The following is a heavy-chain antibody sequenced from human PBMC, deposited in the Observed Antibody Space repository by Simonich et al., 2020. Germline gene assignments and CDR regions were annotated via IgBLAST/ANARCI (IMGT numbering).Heavy chain of an antibody. D-gene: IGHD2-15*01. V-gene: IGHV3-30*07. CDR1: GFTFRSYD. Sequence: QVQLVESGGGVVQPGSSLRRSCAAPGFTFRSYDMDWVRQAPGNGLEWVAFISHDGSNKYYADSVKGRFTISRDNSKNTLYLQMNSLRAEDTAVYYCAREGLLLDAFDIWGQGTMVTVSS. CDR2: ISHDGSNK. CDR3: AREGLLLDAFDI. J-gene: IGHJ3*02.